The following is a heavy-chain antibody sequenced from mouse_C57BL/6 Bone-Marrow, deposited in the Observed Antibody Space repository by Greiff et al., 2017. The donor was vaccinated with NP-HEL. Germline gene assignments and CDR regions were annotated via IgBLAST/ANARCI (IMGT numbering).Heavy chain of an antibody. CDR1: GFTFSSYA. V-gene: IGHV5-4*03. D-gene: IGHD2-4*01. CDR2: ISDGGSYT. CDR3: ARGGGYDYDPWFAY. Sequence: EVKLVESGGGLVKPGGSLKLSCAASGFTFSSYAMSWVRQTPEKRLEWVATISDGGSYTYYPDNVKGRFTISRDNAKNNLYLQMSHLKSEDTAMYYCARGGGYDYDPWFAYWGQGTLVTVSA. J-gene: IGHJ3*01.